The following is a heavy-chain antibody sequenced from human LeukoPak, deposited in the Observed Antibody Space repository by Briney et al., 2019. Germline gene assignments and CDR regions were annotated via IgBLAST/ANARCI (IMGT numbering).Heavy chain of an antibody. CDR3: ARGNYYDSSGIGRGYYYYGMDV. Sequence: GGSLRLSCAASGFTVSSNYMSWVRQAPGKGLEWVSVIYSGGSTYYADSVKGRFTISRDNSKNTLYLQMNSLRAEDTAVYYCARGNYYDSSGIGRGYYYYGMDVWGQGTTVTVSS. V-gene: IGHV3-66*01. J-gene: IGHJ6*02. CDR1: GFTVSSNY. D-gene: IGHD3-22*01. CDR2: IYSGGST.